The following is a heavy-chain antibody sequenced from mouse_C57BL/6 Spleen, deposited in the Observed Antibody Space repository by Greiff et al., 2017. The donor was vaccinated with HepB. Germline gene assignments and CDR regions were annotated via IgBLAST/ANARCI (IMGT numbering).Heavy chain of an antibody. V-gene: IGHV1-42*01. Sequence: VQLQQSGPELVKPGASVKISCKASGYSFTGYYMNWVKQSPEKSLEWIGEINPSTGGTTYNQKFKAKATLTVDKSSSTAYMQLKSLTSEDSAVYYCAGVYDYDEGFAYWGQGTLVTVSA. J-gene: IGHJ3*01. CDR3: AGVYDYDEGFAY. CDR1: GYSFTGYY. CDR2: INPSTGGT. D-gene: IGHD2-4*01.